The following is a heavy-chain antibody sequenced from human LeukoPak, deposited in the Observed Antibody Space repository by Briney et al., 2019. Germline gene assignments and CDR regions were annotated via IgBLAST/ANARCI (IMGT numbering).Heavy chain of an antibody. J-gene: IGHJ6*02. CDR1: GFTFDHYP. D-gene: IGHD5-12*01. Sequence: PGRSLRLSCAASGFTFDHYPLHWLRQAPPKAHACVSGICWNSGSIGYADSVKGRFTISRDNAKNSLYLQMNSLRAEDTALYYCAKDVWLRFGYYYYGMDVWGQGTTVTVSS. CDR3: AKDVWLRFGYYYYGMDV. V-gene: IGHV3-9*01. CDR2: ICWNSGSI.